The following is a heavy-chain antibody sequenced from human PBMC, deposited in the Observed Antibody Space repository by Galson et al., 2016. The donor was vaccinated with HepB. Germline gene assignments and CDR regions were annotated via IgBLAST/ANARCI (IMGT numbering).Heavy chain of an antibody. D-gene: IGHD3-9*01. CDR3: ARYSALVKSGFDY. V-gene: IGHV4-59*01. Sequence: SETLSLTCSLSSGSITGYYWNWIRQSPGKGLEWIGQIFYSGTTYYNPSLKSRLTISVDTSKNHFSLRLTSVTAADTAIYYCARYSALVKSGFDYWGHGARVIVSS. J-gene: IGHJ4*01. CDR1: SGSITGYY. CDR2: IFYSGTT.